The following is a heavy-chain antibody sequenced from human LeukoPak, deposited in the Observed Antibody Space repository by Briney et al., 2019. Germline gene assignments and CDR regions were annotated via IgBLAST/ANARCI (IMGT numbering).Heavy chain of an antibody. CDR2: IYYSGST. D-gene: IGHD6-13*01. CDR1: GGSNSSSSYY. J-gene: IGHJ4*02. CDR3: ARRRSIATAPWY. Sequence: SETLSLTCTVSGGSNSSSSYYWGWIRQPPGKGLEWIGSIYYSGSTYYNPSLKSRATISVDTSKNQFSLKLSSVTAADTAVYYCARRRSIATAPWYWGQGTLVTVSS. V-gene: IGHV4-39*01.